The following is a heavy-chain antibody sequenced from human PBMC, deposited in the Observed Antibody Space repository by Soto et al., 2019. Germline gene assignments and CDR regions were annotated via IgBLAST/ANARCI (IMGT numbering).Heavy chain of an antibody. Sequence: ASVKVSGKSSGYKFISHSITWGRQAPGQGLEWMGRISAYNGNTNYAQKLQGRVTMTTDTSTNTAYMELRSLRSDDTAVYYCARGAFCGGAPGCRDMDVWGQGTTVTVSS. CDR2: ISAYNGNT. V-gene: IGHV1-18*01. CDR1: GYKFISHS. CDR3: ARGAFCGGAPGCRDMDV. J-gene: IGHJ6*02. D-gene: IGHD2-21*01.